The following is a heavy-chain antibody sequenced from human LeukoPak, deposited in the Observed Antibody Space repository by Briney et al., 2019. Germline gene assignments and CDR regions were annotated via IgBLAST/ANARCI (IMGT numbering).Heavy chain of an antibody. Sequence: PSETLSLTCAVYGGSFSGYYWSWIRQPPGKGLEWIGEINHSGSTNYNPSLRRRVTISVDTSKNQFSLRLSSVTAADTAVYYCAREDYDDSGAWYFDLWGRGTLVTVSS. CDR2: INHSGST. CDR1: GGSFSGYY. J-gene: IGHJ2*01. CDR3: AREDYDDSGAWYFDL. D-gene: IGHD3-3*01. V-gene: IGHV4-34*01.